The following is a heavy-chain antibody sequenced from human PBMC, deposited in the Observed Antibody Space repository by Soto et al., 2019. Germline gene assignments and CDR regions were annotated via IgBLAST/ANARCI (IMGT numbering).Heavy chain of an antibody. CDR3: ATAFQLQAY. V-gene: IGHV1-69*02. J-gene: IGHJ4*02. CDR2: IIPVLGLT. D-gene: IGHD1-1*01. CDR1: GGSFNSYA. Sequence: QVQLVQSVAEVKKPGSSVKVSCKASGGSFNSYAISWVRQAPGQGLEWMGRIIPVLGLTNYAEKFQGRFTITADTADKSTTVAYMELTSLRSEDTALYYCATAFQLQAYWGQGTLVTVSS.